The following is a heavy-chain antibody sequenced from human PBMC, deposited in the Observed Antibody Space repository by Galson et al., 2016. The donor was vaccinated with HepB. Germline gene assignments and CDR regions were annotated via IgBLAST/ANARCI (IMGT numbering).Heavy chain of an antibody. CDR3: ARDWRNGGFDY. J-gene: IGHJ4*02. CDR1: GFTVSTSY. D-gene: IGHD1-1*01. V-gene: IGHV3-53*01. Sequence: SLRLSCAASGFTVSTSYMSWVRQAPGKGLEWVSLIESAGSTYYADSAKGRFTISRETSKNTLYLQMNSLRVEDKAVYYCARDWRNGGFDYWGQGTLVTVSS. CDR2: IESAGST.